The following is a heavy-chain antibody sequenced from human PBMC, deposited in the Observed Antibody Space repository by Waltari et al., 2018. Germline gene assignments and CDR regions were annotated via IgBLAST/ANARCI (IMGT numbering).Heavy chain of an antibody. CDR3: ARATATGATPKY. CDR1: GFTVSNDY. CDR2: ISGGGAT. Sequence: EVQLVESGGGLVQPGGSLRLSCAASGFTVSNDYVTWVRQAPGKGLEWVSIISGGGATYSAAAVTGGVTIARDNSRNTVDLQLNSLSLEDSAIYYCARATATGATPKYWGQGTLVTVSS. D-gene: IGHD1-26*01. V-gene: IGHV3-66*02. J-gene: IGHJ4*02.